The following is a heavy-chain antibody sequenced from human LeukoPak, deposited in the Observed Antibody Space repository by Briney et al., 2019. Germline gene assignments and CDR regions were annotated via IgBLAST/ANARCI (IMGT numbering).Heavy chain of an antibody. J-gene: IGHJ5*02. CDR1: GYTFTSYD. CDR2: MNPNSGNT. D-gene: IGHD3-10*01. V-gene: IGHV1-8*03. Sequence: ASVKVSCKASGYTFTSYDINWVRQATGQGLEWMGWMNPNSGNTGYAQKFQGRVTITRNTSISTAYMELSSLRSEDTAVDYCARFTGEGNWFDPWGQGTLVTVSS. CDR3: ARFTGEGNWFDP.